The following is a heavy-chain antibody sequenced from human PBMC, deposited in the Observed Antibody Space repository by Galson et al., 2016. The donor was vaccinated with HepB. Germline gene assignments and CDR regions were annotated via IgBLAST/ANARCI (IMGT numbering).Heavy chain of an antibody. V-gene: IGHV4-4*07. D-gene: IGHD2-15*01. CDR3: AREGCSGGSCYSGYNWFDP. CDR2: IYTSGST. Sequence: ETLSLTCTVSGDSISSHYWSWIRQPAGKGLEWIGRIYTSGSTHYNPSLKSRVTMSVDTSKNQFSLKLTSVTAADTAVYYCAREGCSGGSCYSGYNWFDPWGQGTLVAVSS. CDR1: GDSISSHY. J-gene: IGHJ5*02.